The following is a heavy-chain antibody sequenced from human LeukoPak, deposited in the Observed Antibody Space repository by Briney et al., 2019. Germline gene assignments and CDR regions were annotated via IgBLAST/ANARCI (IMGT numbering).Heavy chain of an antibody. V-gene: IGHV4-39*01. J-gene: IGHJ4*02. D-gene: IGHD3-9*01. CDR3: ATTDMSTGYYFDY. CDR2: IYYSGST. Sequence: SETLSLTCTVSGVSVSTDYWGWIRQPPGKGLEWIASIYYSGSTFYNASLKSRVTISVDTSKNQFSLKLSSVIAADTAVYYCATTDMSTGYYFDYWGQGTLVTVSS. CDR1: GVSVSTDY.